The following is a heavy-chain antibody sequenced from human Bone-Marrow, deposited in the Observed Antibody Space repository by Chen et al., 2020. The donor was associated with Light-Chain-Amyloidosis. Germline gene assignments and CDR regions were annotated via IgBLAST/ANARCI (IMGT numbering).Heavy chain of an antibody. CDR1: GYLFIGFY. J-gene: IGHJ4*02. D-gene: IGHD6-13*01. CDR3: AREGGVAAPLDH. CDR2: IKPSSGAT. V-gene: IGHV1-2*06. Sequence: QVQLVQSGAEVKEPGASVALSCNTSGYLFIGFYIHWIRPAPGEGLQWMGRIKPSSGATNYAQQFQGRITLSRDTAVNTAYMELHNLTSDATAVYFCAREGGVAAPLDHWGQGTLVTVSA.